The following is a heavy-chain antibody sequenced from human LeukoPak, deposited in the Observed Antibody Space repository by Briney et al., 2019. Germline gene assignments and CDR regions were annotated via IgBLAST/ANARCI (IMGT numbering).Heavy chain of an antibody. CDR2: IYDTGST. J-gene: IGHJ4*02. CDR3: ARESYYYDSSGYTFDF. CDR1: GGSISSYY. V-gene: IGHV4-59*01. Sequence: PSETLSLTRTVSGGSISSYYWSWIRQPPGKGLEWIGYIYDTGSTNYNPSLKSRVTISVDTSKNQFSLKLSSVTAADTAVYYCARESYYYDSSGYTFDFWGPGALVTVSS. D-gene: IGHD3-22*01.